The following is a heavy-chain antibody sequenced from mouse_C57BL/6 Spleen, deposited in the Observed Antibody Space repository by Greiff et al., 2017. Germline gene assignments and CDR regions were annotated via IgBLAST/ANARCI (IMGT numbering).Heavy chain of an antibody. Sequence: EVQLQQSGGDLVKPGGSLKLSCAASGFTFSSYGMSWVRQTPDKRLEWVATISSGGSYTYYPDSVKGRFTISRDNAKNTLYLQMSSLKSEDTAMYYSARHYYDAYWGQGTLVTVSA. V-gene: IGHV5-6*01. CDR2: ISSGGSYT. J-gene: IGHJ3*01. CDR1: GFTFSSYG. D-gene: IGHD2-4*01. CDR3: ARHYYDAY.